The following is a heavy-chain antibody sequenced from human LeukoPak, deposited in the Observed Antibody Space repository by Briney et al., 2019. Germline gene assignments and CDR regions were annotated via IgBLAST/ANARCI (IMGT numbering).Heavy chain of an antibody. CDR1: GFTFSSYS. J-gene: IGHJ4*02. CDR2: ISSSSSYI. V-gene: IGHV3-21*01. Sequence: GGSLRLSCAASGFTFSSYSMNWVRQAPGKGLEWVSSISSSSSYIYYADSVKGRFTISRDNAKNSLYLQMNSLRAEDTAVYYCARGDCSSTSCLLGGYYFDYWGQGTLVTVSS. CDR3: ARGDCSSTSCLLGGYYFDY. D-gene: IGHD2-2*01.